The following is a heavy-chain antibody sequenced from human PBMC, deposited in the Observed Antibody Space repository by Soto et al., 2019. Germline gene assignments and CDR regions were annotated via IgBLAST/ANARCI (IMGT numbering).Heavy chain of an antibody. CDR2: ISGSGGAT. Sequence: EVQLLESGGDLVQPGGSLRLSCTASGFTFSSYGMSWVRQAPGKGLEWVSGISGSGGATYYADSVKGRLIISRDNSKNTLYLQMNGLRDEDTAVYYCAKDDGWLPSKWGQGTLVTVSS. J-gene: IGHJ4*02. CDR3: AKDDGWLPSK. CDR1: GFTFSSYG. D-gene: IGHD5-12*01. V-gene: IGHV3-23*01.